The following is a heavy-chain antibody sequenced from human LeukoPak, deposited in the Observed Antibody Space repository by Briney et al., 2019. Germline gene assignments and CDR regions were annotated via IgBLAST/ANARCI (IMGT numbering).Heavy chain of an antibody. J-gene: IGHJ6*03. CDR3: ARHIGYGDYTTNYYYYYMDV. V-gene: IGHV5-51*01. CDR2: IYPGDSDT. D-gene: IGHD4-17*01. CDR1: GYSFTSYW. Sequence: GESLKISCKGSGYSFTSYWIGWVRQMPGKGLEWMGIIYPGDSDTRYSPSFQGQVTISADKSISTAYLQWSSLKASDTAMYYCARHIGYGDYTTNYYYYYMDVWGKGTTVTISS.